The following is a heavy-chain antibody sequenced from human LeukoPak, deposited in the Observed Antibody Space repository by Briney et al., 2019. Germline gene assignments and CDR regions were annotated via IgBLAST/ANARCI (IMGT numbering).Heavy chain of an antibody. Sequence: PGGSLRLSCAASGFTFSAYNMNWVRQAPGKGLEWVSCISSSSNYIYYADSVKGRFTISRDNAKNSLFLQMNSLRAEDTAVYYCARDEGVSFDYWGQGILVTASS. J-gene: IGHJ4*02. CDR2: ISSSSNYI. CDR1: GFTFSAYN. CDR3: ARDEGVSFDY. V-gene: IGHV3-21*01.